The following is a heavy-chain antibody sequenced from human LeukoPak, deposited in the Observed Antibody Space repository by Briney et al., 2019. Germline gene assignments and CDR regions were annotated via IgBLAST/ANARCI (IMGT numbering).Heavy chain of an antibody. V-gene: IGHV4-59*01. Sequence: PSETLSLTCTVSGGSISSFYWSWARQPPGKGLEWIGYIYYSGSTNYNPSLKSRVTISVDTSKNQLSLKLSSVTAADTAVYYCATGGYQLLADAFDIWGQGTMVTVSS. CDR3: ATGGYQLLADAFDI. D-gene: IGHD2-2*01. CDR1: GGSISSFY. J-gene: IGHJ3*02. CDR2: IYYSGST.